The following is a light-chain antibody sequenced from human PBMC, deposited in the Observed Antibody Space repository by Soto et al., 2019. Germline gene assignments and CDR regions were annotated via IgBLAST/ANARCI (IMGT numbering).Light chain of an antibody. V-gene: IGKV1-9*01. Sequence: EIQVTQSPSYLSSSPGDRVTITCRASQDITSYLAWYQQQPEKAPILLIFDTSSLQTGVPSRFSGSGSGTELTLTIISLQPEDFANYYQQKVHPLPLTFGPGTKVDIK. CDR1: QDITSY. CDR3: QKVHPLPLT. CDR2: DTS. J-gene: IGKJ3*01.